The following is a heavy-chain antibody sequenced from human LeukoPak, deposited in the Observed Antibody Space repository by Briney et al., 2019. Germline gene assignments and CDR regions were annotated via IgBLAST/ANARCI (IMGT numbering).Heavy chain of an antibody. Sequence: GGSLRLSCAASGFTFTNYAMTWVRQAPGKGLERVSAISGSGGSTYYTDSVKGRFTISRDNSKNTLYLQMNSLRAEDTAVYYCAKVVGATTRGYFDYWGQGTLVTVSS. CDR2: ISGSGGST. CDR3: AKVVGATTRGYFDY. V-gene: IGHV3-23*01. CDR1: GFTFTNYA. D-gene: IGHD1-26*01. J-gene: IGHJ4*02.